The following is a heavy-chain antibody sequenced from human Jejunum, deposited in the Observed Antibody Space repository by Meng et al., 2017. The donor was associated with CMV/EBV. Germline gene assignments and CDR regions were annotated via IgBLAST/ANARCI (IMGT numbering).Heavy chain of an antibody. CDR1: YY. CDR3: ARDSPTAGFYYSGGYSRGYFDY. J-gene: IGHJ4*02. Sequence: YYWGWISQPPGKGLEWIGTIYYSGSTYYNPSLKSRLSMSVDTSRNQFSLRLSSVTAADTAVYYCARDSPTAGFYYSGGYSRGYFDYWGQGRLVTVSS. CDR2: IYYSGST. D-gene: IGHD3-22*01. V-gene: IGHV4-39*07.